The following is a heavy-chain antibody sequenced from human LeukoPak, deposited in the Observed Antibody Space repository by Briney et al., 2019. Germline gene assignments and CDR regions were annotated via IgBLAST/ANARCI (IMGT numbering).Heavy chain of an antibody. Sequence: KPSETLSLTCAVSGGSISSGGYSWSWIRQPPGKGLEWIGYIYHSGSTYYNPSLKSRVTISVDKSKNQFSLKLSSVTAADTAVYYGASPPKDTAMGKYGMDVWGKGTTVTVSS. CDR1: GGSISSGGYS. CDR2: IYHSGST. V-gene: IGHV4-30-2*01. D-gene: IGHD5-18*01. J-gene: IGHJ6*04. CDR3: ASPPKDTAMGKYGMDV.